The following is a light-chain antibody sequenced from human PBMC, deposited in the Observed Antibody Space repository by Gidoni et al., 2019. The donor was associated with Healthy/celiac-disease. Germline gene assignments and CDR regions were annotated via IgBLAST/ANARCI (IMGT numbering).Light chain of an antibody. J-gene: IGKJ1*01. CDR2: GAS. V-gene: IGKV3-15*01. CDR3: QQYNNWPPWT. CDR1: SN. Sequence: SNLAWYQQKPGQAPRILIYGASTRATGIPARFSGSGSGTEFTLTISSMQSEDFAVYYCQQYNNWPPWTFGQGTKVEIK.